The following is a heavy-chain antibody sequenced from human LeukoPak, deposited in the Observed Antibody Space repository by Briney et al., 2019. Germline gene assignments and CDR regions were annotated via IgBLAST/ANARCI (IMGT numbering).Heavy chain of an antibody. V-gene: IGHV1-2*06. CDR3: FLTLWGRGIYFDY. Sequence: GALVKVSCKASGYTFTGYYMHWVRQARGQGLEWMGRINPNSGGTNYAQKFQGRVTMTRDTSISTAYMELSRLRSDDTAVYYCFLTLWGRGIYFDYWGQGTLVTVSS. J-gene: IGHJ4*02. CDR1: GYTFTGYY. D-gene: IGHD3-10*01. CDR2: INPNSGGT.